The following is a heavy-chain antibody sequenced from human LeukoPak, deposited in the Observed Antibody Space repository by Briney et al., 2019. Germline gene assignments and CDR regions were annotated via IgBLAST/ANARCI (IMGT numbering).Heavy chain of an antibody. D-gene: IGHD3-22*01. CDR3: AKGVYYYDSSAYYYTYYFDY. J-gene: IGHJ4*02. Sequence: GGSLRLSCVASGFSFSTYGMNWLMSWVRQAPGKGLEWVSAISGSGGSTYYADSVKGRFTISRDNSKNTLYLQMNSLRAEDTAVYYCAKGVYYYDSSAYYYTYYFDYWGQGTLVTVS. CDR2: ISGSGGST. V-gene: IGHV3-23*01. CDR1: GFSFSTYG.